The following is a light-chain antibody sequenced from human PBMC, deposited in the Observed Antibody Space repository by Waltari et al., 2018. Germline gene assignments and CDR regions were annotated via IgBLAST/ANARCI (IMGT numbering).Light chain of an antibody. CDR2: GAS. V-gene: IGKV3-15*01. J-gene: IGKJ4*01. CDR1: PSVSSN. CDR3: QQYTTLPLT. Sequence: EIVMTQSPGTLSVPPGEGATLSCRASPSVSSNVAWYQQRPGQAPRLLIFGASTRATGIPARFSGSESGTEFTLTISSLQSEDSAVYFCQQYTTLPLTFGGGTKVEI.